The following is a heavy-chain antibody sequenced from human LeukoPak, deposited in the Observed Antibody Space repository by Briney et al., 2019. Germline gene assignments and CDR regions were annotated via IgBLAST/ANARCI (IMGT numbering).Heavy chain of an antibody. J-gene: IGHJ4*02. D-gene: IGHD2-15*01. CDR2: ISSTSSSI. CDR1: GFSFSTYS. Sequence: PGGSLRLSCAASGFSFSTYSMNWVRQAPGKGLEWVSYISSTSSSIYYADSVKGRFAISRDDAKNSLYLQMHSLRAEDTALYYCARDLSFCSGGSCTHMPFDYWGQGTLVTVSS. CDR3: ARDLSFCSGGSCTHMPFDY. V-gene: IGHV3-48*04.